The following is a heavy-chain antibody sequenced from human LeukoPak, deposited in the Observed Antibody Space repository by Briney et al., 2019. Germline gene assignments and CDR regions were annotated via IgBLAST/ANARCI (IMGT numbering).Heavy chain of an antibody. CDR1: GFTFSSYS. CDR2: IRSSSNII. V-gene: IGHV3-48*04. J-gene: IGHJ3*02. CDR3: ARGLIDI. D-gene: IGHD3-16*01. Sequence: PGGSLRLSCAASGFTFSSYSMNWVRQAPGKGLEWVSYIRSSSNIIYYADSVKGRFTISRDNTKNSLYLQMNSLRAEDTAVYYCARGLIDIWGQGTMVTVSS.